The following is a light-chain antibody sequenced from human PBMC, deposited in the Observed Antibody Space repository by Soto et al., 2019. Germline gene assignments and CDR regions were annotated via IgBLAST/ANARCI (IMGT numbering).Light chain of an antibody. Sequence: EIVLTQSPGTLSLSPGERATLSCRASQSVSSSYLAWYQQKPGQSPRLLIYGASSRATGIPDRFSGSGSGTDFTLTISSLETEDFAVYAGTFGQGTKLEIK. J-gene: IGKJ2*01. CDR3: T. CDR1: QSVSSSY. V-gene: IGKV3-20*01. CDR2: GAS.